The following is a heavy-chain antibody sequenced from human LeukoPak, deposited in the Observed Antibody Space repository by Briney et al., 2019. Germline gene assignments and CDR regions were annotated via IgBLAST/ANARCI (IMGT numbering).Heavy chain of an antibody. CDR3: AEIGTTWDAFDI. V-gene: IGHV4-39*07. CDR1: GGSISSSSYY. J-gene: IGHJ3*02. CDR2: IYYSGST. Sequence: PSETLSLICAVSGGSISSSSYYWGWIRQPPGKGLEWIGSIYYSGSTYYNPSLKSRVTISVDTSKIQFSLKLSSVTAADTAVYYCAEIGTTWDAFDIWGQGTMVTVSS. D-gene: IGHD1-14*01.